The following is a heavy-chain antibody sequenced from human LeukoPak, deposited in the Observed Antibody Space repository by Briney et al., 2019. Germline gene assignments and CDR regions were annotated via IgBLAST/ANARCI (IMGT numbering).Heavy chain of an antibody. Sequence: GRSLRLSCAASGFTFSSYGMHWVRQAPGKGLEWVAVISYDGSNKYYADSVKGRFTISRDNSKNTLNLQMNSLRAEDTAVYYCAKGVYAFDIWGHGTMVTVSS. CDR2: ISYDGSNK. V-gene: IGHV3-30*18. J-gene: IGHJ3*02. CDR3: AKGVYAFDI. CDR1: GFTFSSYG.